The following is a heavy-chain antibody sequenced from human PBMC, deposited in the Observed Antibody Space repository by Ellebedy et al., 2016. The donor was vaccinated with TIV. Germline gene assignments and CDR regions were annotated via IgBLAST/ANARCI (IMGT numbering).Heavy chain of an antibody. V-gene: IGHV3-21*01. Sequence: GESLKISCAASGFTFSSYSMNWVRQAPGKGLEWASSISRSSYYIYNADSVKGRFTISRDNAKNSLYLQMQSLRDEDTAVYYCARDSSQDYWGQGTLVTVSS. CDR1: GFTFSSYS. J-gene: IGHJ4*02. CDR2: ISRSSYYI. CDR3: ARDSSQDY.